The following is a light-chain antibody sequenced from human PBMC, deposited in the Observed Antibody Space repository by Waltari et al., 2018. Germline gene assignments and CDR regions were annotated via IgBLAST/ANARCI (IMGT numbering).Light chain of an antibody. CDR2: KDS. CDR3: QAWDSNTHVV. Sequence: SLELTQPPSVSVSPGQTASISCSGHRLEDQFVCWYQQKPGQSPLLVIYKDSKRPSEIPGRYSGSNPGNTATLTISGTQAVDEADYYCQAWDSNTHVVFGGGTKLTVL. V-gene: IGLV3-1*01. J-gene: IGLJ2*01. CDR1: RLEDQF.